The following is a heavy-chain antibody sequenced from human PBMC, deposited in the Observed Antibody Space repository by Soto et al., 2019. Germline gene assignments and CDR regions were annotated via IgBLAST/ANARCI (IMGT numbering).Heavy chain of an antibody. J-gene: IGHJ4*02. CDR2: IFYSGST. CDR3: ARGYLKSGYSSRWMFDC. Sequence: QGQLQESGPGLVKPSQTLSLICTVSGGSINSGGYDWNWIRQHPGKGLEWIGYIFYSGSTYYNPLLTSRVTISADTTEKQVSLYLSSVTATDTAVYFCARGYLKSGYSSRWMFDCWGQGTLVNVS. V-gene: IGHV4-31*03. D-gene: IGHD6-13*01. CDR1: GGSINSGGYD.